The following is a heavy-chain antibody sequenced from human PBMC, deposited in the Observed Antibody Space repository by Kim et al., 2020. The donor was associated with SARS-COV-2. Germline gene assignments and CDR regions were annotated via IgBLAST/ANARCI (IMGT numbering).Heavy chain of an antibody. J-gene: IGHJ4*02. Sequence: GGSLRLSCAASGFTFSDHSMDWVRQAPGKGLEWVGLSRNKANSYTTEYAAPVKGRFTISRDDSQSSLYLQMNGLKTEDTAVYYCTRRGPVTGTRAFDQWGQSPLVTVSS. CDR1: GFTFSDHS. V-gene: IGHV3-72*01. D-gene: IGHD6-19*01. CDR3: TRRGPVTGTRAFDQ. CDR2: SRNKANSYTT.